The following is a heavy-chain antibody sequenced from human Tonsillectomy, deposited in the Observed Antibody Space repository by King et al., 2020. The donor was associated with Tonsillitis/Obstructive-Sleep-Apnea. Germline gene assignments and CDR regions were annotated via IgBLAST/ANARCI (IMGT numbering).Heavy chain of an antibody. J-gene: IGHJ3*02. CDR2: FDPEDGET. Sequence: GQLVQSGAEVKKPGASVKVSCKVSGYTLTELSMHWVRQAPGKGLEWMGGFDPEDGETIYAQKFQGRVTMTEDTSTDTAYMELSSLSSEDTAVYYCATGIVVVAAARTDAFDIWGQGTMVTVSS. D-gene: IGHD2-2*01. CDR1: GYTLTELS. V-gene: IGHV1-24*01. CDR3: ATGIVVVAAARTDAFDI.